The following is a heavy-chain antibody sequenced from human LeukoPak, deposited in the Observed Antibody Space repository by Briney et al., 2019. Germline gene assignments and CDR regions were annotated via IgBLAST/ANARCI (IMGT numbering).Heavy chain of an antibody. Sequence: ASLTVSCPGSWYTLTELSMHWVRQAPGNGLGWMRGFDPEDGETIYAQKFQGRVTMTEDTSTDTAYMELSSLRSEDTAVYYCATVSSWYGPDAFDIWGQGTMVSVSS. V-gene: IGHV1-24*01. D-gene: IGHD6-13*01. CDR3: ATVSSWYGPDAFDI. CDR1: WYTLTELS. CDR2: FDPEDGET. J-gene: IGHJ3*02.